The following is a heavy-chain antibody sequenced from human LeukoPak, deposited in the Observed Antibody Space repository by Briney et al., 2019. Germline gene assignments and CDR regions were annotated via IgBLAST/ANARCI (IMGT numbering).Heavy chain of an antibody. J-gene: IGHJ4*02. CDR1: GFTFSSYA. CDR3: AKDLSNEWELPY. CDR2: ISGSGGST. V-gene: IGHV3-23*01. Sequence: GGSLRLSCAASGFTFSSYAMSWVRQGPGKGLEWVSAISGSGGSTYYADSVKGRFTISRDNSKNTLYLQMNSLRAEDTAVYYCAKDLSNEWELPYWGQGTLVTVSS. D-gene: IGHD1-26*01.